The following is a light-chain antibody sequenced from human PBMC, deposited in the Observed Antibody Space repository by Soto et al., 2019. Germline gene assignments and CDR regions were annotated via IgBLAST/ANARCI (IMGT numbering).Light chain of an antibody. V-gene: IGLV1-51*01. CDR1: SSNIGNNY. J-gene: IGLJ2*01. CDR3: ETLDSSLSAVV. Sequence: QSVLTQPPSVSAAPGQKVTISCSGSSSNIGNNYVSWYQQLPGTAHKLLISDNNKRSSGIPDRFSGSKSGTSATLGITGLQTGEEADYYFETLDSSLSAVVFGGGTQLTVL. CDR2: DNN.